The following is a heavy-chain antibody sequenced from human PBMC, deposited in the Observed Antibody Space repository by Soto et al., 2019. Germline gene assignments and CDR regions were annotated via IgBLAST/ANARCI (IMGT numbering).Heavy chain of an antibody. Sequence: PGESVKISCXGSGYSFTSYWIGWVRQMPGKGLEWMGIIYPGDSDTRYSPSFQGQVTISADKSISTAYLQWSSLKASDTAMYYCARWVPLVAARPITYYYYGMDVWGQGTTVTVSS. CDR1: GYSFTSYW. CDR2: IYPGDSDT. D-gene: IGHD6-6*01. J-gene: IGHJ6*02. CDR3: ARWVPLVAARPITYYYYGMDV. V-gene: IGHV5-51*01.